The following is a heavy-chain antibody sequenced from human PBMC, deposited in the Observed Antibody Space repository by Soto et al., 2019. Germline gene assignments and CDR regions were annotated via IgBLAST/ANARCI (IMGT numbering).Heavy chain of an antibody. V-gene: IGHV3-11*01. CDR1: GFTFSDYY. CDR2: ISGSGNSI. CDR3: ATLSTQFDR. D-gene: IGHD1-1*01. J-gene: IGHJ5*02. Sequence: QVLLVESGGGLVKPGGSLSLSCAASGFTFSDYYMSWIRQAPGMGLEWVSYISGSGNSIYYADSVKGRFTISRDNAKNSLYLQMNSLRVEDTAVYYCATLSTQFDRWGQGNLVTVSS.